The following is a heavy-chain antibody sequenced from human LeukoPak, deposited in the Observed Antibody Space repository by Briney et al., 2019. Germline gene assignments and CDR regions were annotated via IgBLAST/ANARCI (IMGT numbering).Heavy chain of an antibody. J-gene: IGHJ3*02. CDR1: GFTFSSYS. Sequence: GGALRLSCAASGFTFSSYSMNWVPQAPGKGLEWVSSISSSSSYKYYAASVKGRFNISRDNAKNSLYLQMNRLRAEDTAVYYCARDQTGASYAFDIWGQGTMVTVSS. CDR2: ISSSSSYK. D-gene: IGHD3-10*01. CDR3: ARDQTGASYAFDI. V-gene: IGHV3-21*01.